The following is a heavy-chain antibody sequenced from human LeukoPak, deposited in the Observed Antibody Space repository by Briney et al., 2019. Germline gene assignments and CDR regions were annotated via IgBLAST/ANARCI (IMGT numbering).Heavy chain of an antibody. J-gene: IGHJ4*02. V-gene: IGHV1-8*01. CDR2: MNPNSGNT. Sequence: ASVKVSCKASGYTFTSYDINWVRQATGQGLEWMGWMNPNSGNTGYAQKFQGRVTMTRNTSISTAYMELSSLRSEDTAVYYCALLHKSDGYDSSGYYLDYWGQGTLVTVSS. D-gene: IGHD3-22*01. CDR3: ALLHKSDGYDSSGYYLDY. CDR1: GYTFTSYD.